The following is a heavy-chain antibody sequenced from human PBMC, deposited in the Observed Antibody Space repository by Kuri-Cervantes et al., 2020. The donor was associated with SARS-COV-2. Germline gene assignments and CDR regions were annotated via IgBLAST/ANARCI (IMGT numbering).Heavy chain of an antibody. CDR3: ARPKTVGWFDP. CDR2: INRSGST. Sequence: SQTLSLTCAVYGGSFSGYYWSWIRQPPGKGLEWIGEINRSGSTNYNPSLKSRVTISVDTSTNQFSLKLSSVTAADTAVYYCARPKTVGWFDPWGQGTRVTVSS. CDR1: GGSFSGYY. V-gene: IGHV4-34*01. J-gene: IGHJ5*02.